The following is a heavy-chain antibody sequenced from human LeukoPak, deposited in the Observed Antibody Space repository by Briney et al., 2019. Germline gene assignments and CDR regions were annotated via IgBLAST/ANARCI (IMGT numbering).Heavy chain of an antibody. CDR3: ARVVDPYYYDSSGYLPGY. V-gene: IGHV3-48*04. CDR2: ISSSSSTI. CDR1: GFTFSSYS. D-gene: IGHD3-22*01. J-gene: IGHJ4*02. Sequence: GGSLRLSCAASGFTFSSYSMNWVRQAPGKGLEWVSSISSSSSTIYYADSVKGRFTISRDNAKNSLYLQMNSLRAEDTAVYYCARVVDPYYYDSSGYLPGYWGQETLVTVSS.